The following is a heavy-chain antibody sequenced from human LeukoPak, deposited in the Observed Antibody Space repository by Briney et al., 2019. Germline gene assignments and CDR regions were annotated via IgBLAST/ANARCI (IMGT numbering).Heavy chain of an antibody. Sequence: SETLSLTCTVSGGSISSYYWSWIRQPPGKGLEWIGYIYHSGSTKYNPSLKSRVTISVDTSKNQFSLKLSSVIAADTAVYYCAGGPGWYDSSVYYYYMDVWDKGTTVTVSS. D-gene: IGHD3-22*01. CDR2: IYHSGST. CDR3: AGGPGWYDSSVYYYYMDV. J-gene: IGHJ6*03. CDR1: GGSISSYY. V-gene: IGHV4-59*01.